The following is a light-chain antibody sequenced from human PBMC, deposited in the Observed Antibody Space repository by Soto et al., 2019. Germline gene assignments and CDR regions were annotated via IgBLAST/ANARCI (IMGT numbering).Light chain of an antibody. CDR2: KVS. Sequence: IVMTQTPLSSAVILGQPASISCRSTQSLVDSDGNTYLSWLHQRPGPPPRLLIYKVSNRLSGVPDRFSGSGAGTYFTLRISRVEAEDVRLYYCMQATQFPWTFCQGTKVDTK. CDR3: MQATQFPWT. CDR1: QSLVDSDGNTY. J-gene: IGKJ1*01. V-gene: IGKV2-24*01.